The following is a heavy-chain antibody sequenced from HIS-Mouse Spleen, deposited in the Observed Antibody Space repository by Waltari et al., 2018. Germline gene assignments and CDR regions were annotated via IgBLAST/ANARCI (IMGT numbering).Heavy chain of an antibody. Sequence: EVQLVESGGGLVKPGGSLRLSCAASGFTFSNAWLSWVRRAPGKGLEWVGRIKSKTDGGTTDYAAPVKGRFTISRDDSKNTLYLQMNSLKTEDTAVYYCTTVRYCSSTSCDYWGQGTLVTVSS. V-gene: IGHV3-15*01. J-gene: IGHJ4*02. D-gene: IGHD2-2*01. CDR2: IKSKTDGGTT. CDR3: TTVRYCSSTSCDY. CDR1: GFTFSNAW.